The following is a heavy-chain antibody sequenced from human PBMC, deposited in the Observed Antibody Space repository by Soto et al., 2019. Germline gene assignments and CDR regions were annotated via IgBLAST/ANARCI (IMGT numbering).Heavy chain of an antibody. J-gene: IGHJ6*02. Sequence: QVQLQESGPGLVKPSETLSLTCTVSGGSISSYYWSWIRQPPGKGLEWIGYIYYSGSTNYNPDLNSRVNVSVDTSKNQFSLKLSSVTAGDTAVYCCAGEGTYYYGSGTYSDYGMDVWGQGTTVTVSS. CDR3: AGEGTYYYGSGTYSDYGMDV. CDR2: IYYSGST. V-gene: IGHV4-59*01. CDR1: GGSISSYY. D-gene: IGHD3-10*01.